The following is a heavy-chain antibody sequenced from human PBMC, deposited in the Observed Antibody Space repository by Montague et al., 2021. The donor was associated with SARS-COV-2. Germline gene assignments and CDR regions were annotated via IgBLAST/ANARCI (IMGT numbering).Heavy chain of an antibody. CDR3: AKPLATGNYYY. J-gene: IGHJ4*02. Sequence: SETLSLTCTVSGGSTSSSNYYWGWVRQPPGKGLEWIGSISYRGDPYYNPSLKSRLTISVDTSQNQFSLKLSSVTAADTAVYYCAKPLATGNYYYWGQGTLVTVSS. CDR2: ISYRGDP. CDR1: GGSTSSSNYY. D-gene: IGHD1-1*01. V-gene: IGHV4-39*01.